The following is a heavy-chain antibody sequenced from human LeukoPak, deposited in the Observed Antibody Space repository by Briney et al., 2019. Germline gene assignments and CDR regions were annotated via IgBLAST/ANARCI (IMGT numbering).Heavy chain of an antibody. J-gene: IGHJ6*03. CDR3: ARDQKEYYDFWSGPHYYYYMDV. V-gene: IGHV1-2*02. D-gene: IGHD3-3*01. Sequence: ASVKVSCKASGYTFTGYYMHWVRQAPGQGLEWMGWINPNSGGTNYAQKFQGRVTMTRDTSISTAYMELSRLRSDDTAVYYCARDQKEYYDFWSGPHYYYYMDVWGKGTTVTVSS. CDR1: GYTFTGYY. CDR2: INPNSGGT.